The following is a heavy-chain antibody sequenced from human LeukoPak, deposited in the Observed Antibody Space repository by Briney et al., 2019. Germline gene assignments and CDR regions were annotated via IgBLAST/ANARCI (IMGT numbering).Heavy chain of an antibody. V-gene: IGHV4-31*03. D-gene: IGHD3-22*01. J-gene: IGHJ5*02. Sequence: SETLSLTCTVSGGSISSGGYYWSWIRQHPGKGLEWIGYIYYSGSTYYNPSLKSRVTISVDTSKNQFSLKLSSVTAADTAVYYCARAEHYDSSDPNWFDPWGQGTLVTVSS. CDR1: GGSISSGGYY. CDR2: IYYSGST. CDR3: ARAEHYDSSDPNWFDP.